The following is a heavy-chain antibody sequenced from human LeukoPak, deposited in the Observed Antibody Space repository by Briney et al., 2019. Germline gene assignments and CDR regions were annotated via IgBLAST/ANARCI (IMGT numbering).Heavy chain of an antibody. V-gene: IGHV3-23*01. D-gene: IGHD2-2*02. J-gene: IGHJ4*02. CDR3: ARGCSSTTCYTSGFDY. Sequence: GGSLRLSCAASGFTFSSFAMSWVRQAPGKGLEWVSSITGSGDSRYYADSVKGRFTISRDNSKNTLYLQMNSLRSDDTAVYYCARGCSSTTCYTSGFDYWGQGTLVTVSS. CDR1: GFTFSSFA. CDR2: ITGSGDSR.